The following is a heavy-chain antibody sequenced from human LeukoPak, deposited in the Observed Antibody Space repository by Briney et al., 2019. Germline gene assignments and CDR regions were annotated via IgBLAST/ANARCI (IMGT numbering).Heavy chain of an antibody. J-gene: IGHJ4*02. CDR2: IDTNTGIP. CDR1: GYTFTNFA. CDR3: ARDPGSQRVNRLARRGDX. Sequence: ASVKVSCKASGYTFTNFAMNWVRQAPGQGLEWMGWIDTNTGIPTYAQGFTGRFVFSLDTSVSTVYLQISSLQADDAAVYFCARDPGSQRVNRLARRGDXWGQGTLVTVSS. V-gene: IGHV7-4-1*02. D-gene: IGHD1-14*01.